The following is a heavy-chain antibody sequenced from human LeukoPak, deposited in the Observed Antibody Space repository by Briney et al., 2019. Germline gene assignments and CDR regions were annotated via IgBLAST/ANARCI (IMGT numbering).Heavy chain of an antibody. CDR3: ARVVGATLAFDY. D-gene: IGHD1-26*01. J-gene: IGHJ4*02. CDR2: ISYSGST. V-gene: IGHV4-59*01. Sequence: SETLSLTCTVSGGSLSPYYWSWIRQSPGKGLEWIGYISYSGSTNSHPSLKSRVTISVDMSKPQFYLELSSVTAADTAVYCCARVVGATLAFDYWGQGTLVTVSS. CDR1: GGSLSPYY.